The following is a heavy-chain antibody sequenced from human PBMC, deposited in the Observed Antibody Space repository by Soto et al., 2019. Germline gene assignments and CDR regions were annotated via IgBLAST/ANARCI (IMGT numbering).Heavy chain of an antibody. D-gene: IGHD3-22*01. V-gene: IGHV4-59*01. Sequence: PSEPLSLTCTVSGGSITSYYWSWTRQPPGKGLEWIGYIYYSGSTNYNPSLKSRVTISVDTSKNQFSLKLSSVTAADTAVYYCARAYYDSSGYYYDYFDYWGQGTLVTVSS. CDR3: ARAYYDSSGYYYDYFDY. CDR1: GGSITSYY. J-gene: IGHJ4*02. CDR2: IYYSGST.